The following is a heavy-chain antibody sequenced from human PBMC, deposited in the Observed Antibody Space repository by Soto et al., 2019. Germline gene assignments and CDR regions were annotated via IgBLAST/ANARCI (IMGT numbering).Heavy chain of an antibody. CDR2: IIPIFGTA. J-gene: IGHJ6*02. D-gene: IGHD5-18*01. CDR1: GGTFISYA. Sequence: SVNVSCKASGGTFISYAISWLRKAPGPGLEVMGGIIPIFGTANYAQKFQGRVTITADKSTSTAYMELSSLRAEDTAVYYCARDDATDLRGYSYGPYYYYYYGMDVWGQGTTVTVSS. V-gene: IGHV1-69*06. CDR3: ARDDATDLRGYSYGPYYYYYYGMDV.